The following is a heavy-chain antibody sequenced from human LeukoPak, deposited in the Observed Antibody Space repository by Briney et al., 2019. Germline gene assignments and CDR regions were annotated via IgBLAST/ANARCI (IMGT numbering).Heavy chain of an antibody. D-gene: IGHD3-22*01. CDR1: GYTFTSYD. Sequence: GASVKVSCKASGYTFTSYDVNWVRQATGQGLEWMGWVSPNSANTAYAQEFQGRVTMTRNTSISTAYMELSSLRSEDTAVYYCAIKLSSGGYWGQGTLVTVSS. V-gene: IGHV1-8*01. CDR2: VSPNSANT. J-gene: IGHJ4*02. CDR3: AIKLSSGGY.